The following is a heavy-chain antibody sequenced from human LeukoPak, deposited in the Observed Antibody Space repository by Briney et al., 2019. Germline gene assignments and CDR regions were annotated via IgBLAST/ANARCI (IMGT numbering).Heavy chain of an antibody. Sequence: GGSLRLSCVASGFTFSSSWMHWVRQAPGKGLVWVSRIYTDGRTTNYADSVKGRFTISRDNAKNTLYLQMSSLSAEDTAVYYCARETIIAAVGSHACDIWGQGTMVTVSP. CDR2: IYTDGRTT. CDR3: ARETIIAAVGSHACDI. V-gene: IGHV3-74*01. D-gene: IGHD6-13*01. CDR1: GFTFSSSW. J-gene: IGHJ3*02.